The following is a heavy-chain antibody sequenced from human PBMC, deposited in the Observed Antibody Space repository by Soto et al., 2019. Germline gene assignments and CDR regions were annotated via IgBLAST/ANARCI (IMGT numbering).Heavy chain of an antibody. V-gene: IGHV4-59*01. Sequence: SETLCLTCTVFGGSISGYYGSWIRQPPGKGLEWIGYIYYSGSTNYNPSLKSRVTISVDTSKNQFSLKLSSVTAADTAVYYCARWNSYYYYYGMDVWGQGTTVTVSS. CDR1: GGSISGYY. D-gene: IGHD1-1*01. J-gene: IGHJ6*02. CDR3: ARWNSYYYYYGMDV. CDR2: IYYSGST.